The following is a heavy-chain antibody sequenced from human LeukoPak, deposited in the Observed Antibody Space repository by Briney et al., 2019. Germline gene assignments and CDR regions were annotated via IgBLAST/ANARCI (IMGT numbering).Heavy chain of an antibody. Sequence: GRSLRLSCVASGFTFSRYGMHWVRQAPGKGLEWVAIIWYDGSNKYYADSVKGRFTISRDTSKNTLYLQMNSLRAEDTAVYYCASRALSGTYYVYYFDYWGQGTLVTVSS. CDR3: ASRALSGTYYVYYFDY. CDR2: IWYDGSNK. CDR1: GFTFSRYG. V-gene: IGHV3-33*03. J-gene: IGHJ4*02. D-gene: IGHD1-26*01.